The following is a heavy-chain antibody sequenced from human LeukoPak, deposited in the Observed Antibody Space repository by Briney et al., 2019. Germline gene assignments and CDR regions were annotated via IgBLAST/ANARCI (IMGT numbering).Heavy chain of an antibody. D-gene: IGHD4-23*01. CDR1: GFTFSSYA. CDR2: ISYDGSNK. J-gene: IGHJ4*02. V-gene: IGHV3-30-3*01. Sequence: GRSLRLSCAASGFTFSSYAMHWVRQAPGKGLEWVAVISYDGSNKYYADSVKGRFTISRDNSKNTLYLQMNSVRAEDTAVYYCARGLRWLDYWGQGTLVTVSS. CDR3: ARGLRWLDY.